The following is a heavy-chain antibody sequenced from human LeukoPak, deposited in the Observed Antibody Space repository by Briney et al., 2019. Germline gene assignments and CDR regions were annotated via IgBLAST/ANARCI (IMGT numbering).Heavy chain of an antibody. Sequence: GASVKVSCKASGYTFTSYDINWVRQATGQGLEWMGWMNPNSGNTGYAQKFQGRVTMTRNTSISTAYMELSSVTAADTAVYYCARGVYIAAAQYGYWGQGTLVTVSS. D-gene: IGHD6-13*01. CDR3: ARGVYIAAAQYGY. CDR1: GYTFTSYD. CDR2: MNPNSGNT. V-gene: IGHV1-8*01. J-gene: IGHJ4*02.